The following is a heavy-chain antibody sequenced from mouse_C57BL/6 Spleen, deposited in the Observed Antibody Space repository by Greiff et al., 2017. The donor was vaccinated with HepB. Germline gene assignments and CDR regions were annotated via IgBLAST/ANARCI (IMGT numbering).Heavy chain of an antibody. V-gene: IGHV1-64*01. CDR1: GYTFTSYW. CDR3: ARAYYSNPNYAMDY. D-gene: IGHD2-5*01. J-gene: IGHJ4*01. Sequence: QVQLQQPGAELVKPGASVKLSCKASGYTFTSYWMHWVKQRPGQGLEWIGMIHPNSGSTNYNEKFKSKATLTVDKSSSTAYMQLSSLTSEDSAVYYCARAYYSNPNYAMDYWGQGTSVTVSS. CDR2: IHPNSGST.